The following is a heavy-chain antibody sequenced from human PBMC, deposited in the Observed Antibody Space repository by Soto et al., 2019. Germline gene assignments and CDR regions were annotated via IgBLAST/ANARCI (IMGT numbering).Heavy chain of an antibody. CDR2: IKQDGSEI. V-gene: IGHV3-7*01. CDR1: GFTFSRYW. CDR3: ARDPVCSGGSCYDY. J-gene: IGHJ4*02. Sequence: GGSLRLSCAASGFTFSRYWMTWVRQAPGKGLEWVANIKQDGSEIYYVDSVKGRFTISRDNAENSLYLQLNSLRAEDTAVYYCARDPVCSGGSCYDYWGQGTLVTSPQ. D-gene: IGHD2-15*01.